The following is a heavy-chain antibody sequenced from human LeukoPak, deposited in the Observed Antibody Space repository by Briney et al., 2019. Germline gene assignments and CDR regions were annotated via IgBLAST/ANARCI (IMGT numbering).Heavy chain of an antibody. CDR1: RFTFRNNW. Sequence: GGSLRLSCAASRFTFRNNWMSWVRQAPGKGLEWVANIKQDGSEKNYVDSVKGRFIISRDNAKNSLYLQMNSLRAEDTAVYYCAELGITMIGGVWGKGTTVTISS. V-gene: IGHV3-7*03. CDR3: AELGITMIGGV. J-gene: IGHJ6*04. D-gene: IGHD3-10*02. CDR2: IKQDGSEK.